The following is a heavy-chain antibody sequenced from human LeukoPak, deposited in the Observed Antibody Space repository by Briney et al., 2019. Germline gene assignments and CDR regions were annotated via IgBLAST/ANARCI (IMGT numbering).Heavy chain of an antibody. Sequence: ASVKVSCKASGGTFSSYAISWVRQAPGQGLEWMGGIIPVFGTSNYAQKFQGRVTITADESTRTAYMELSSLRSEDTAVYYCARHSSSPTPGLDYWGQGTLVTVSS. CDR3: ARHSSSPTPGLDY. D-gene: IGHD6-13*01. V-gene: IGHV1-69*13. J-gene: IGHJ4*02. CDR2: IIPVFGTS. CDR1: GGTFSSYA.